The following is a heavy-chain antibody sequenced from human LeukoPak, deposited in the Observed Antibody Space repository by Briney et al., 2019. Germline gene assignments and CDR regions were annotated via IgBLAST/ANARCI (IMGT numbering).Heavy chain of an antibody. Sequence: GGPLRLSCAASGFTFSNYYMHWVRQAPGEGLVWISGINTDGSGNYYGDSVKGRFTISRDNARKTLYLLMSSLRAEDSAIYYCVRYRPAPAWGQGTLVSVAS. CDR2: INTDGSGN. D-gene: IGHD3-16*02. CDR3: VRYRPAPA. J-gene: IGHJ4*02. CDR1: GFTFSNYY. V-gene: IGHV3-74*01.